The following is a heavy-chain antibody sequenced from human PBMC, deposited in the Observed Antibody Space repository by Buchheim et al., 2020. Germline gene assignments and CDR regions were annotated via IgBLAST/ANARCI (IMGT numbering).Heavy chain of an antibody. J-gene: IGHJ4*02. D-gene: IGHD3-16*01. Sequence: QVQLVESGGGVVQPGRSLRLSCAASGFTFSSYAMHWVRQAPGKGLEWVAVISYDGSNKYYADSVKGRFTISRDNSKNTLYLQMNSLSAEDTAVYYCARDSAQGGVDYWGQGTL. CDR3: ARDSAQGGVDY. V-gene: IGHV3-30-3*01. CDR1: GFTFSSYA. CDR2: ISYDGSNK.